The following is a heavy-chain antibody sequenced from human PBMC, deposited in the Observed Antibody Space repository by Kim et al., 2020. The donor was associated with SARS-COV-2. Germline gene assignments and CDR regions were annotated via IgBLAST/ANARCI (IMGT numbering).Heavy chain of an antibody. D-gene: IGHD1-26*01. CDR1: GYSFTAYF. CDR2: INPNTGAT. V-gene: IGHV1-2*05. Sequence: ASVKVSCKASGYSFTAYFVHWVRQAPGLGLEWMGRINPNTGATNYAQKFQGRVTMTRDSSITTAYMDLAGLTSDDAVVYYCARGAEGSENWFASWGQGTLVTVSS. CDR3: ARGAEGSENWFAS. J-gene: IGHJ5*01.